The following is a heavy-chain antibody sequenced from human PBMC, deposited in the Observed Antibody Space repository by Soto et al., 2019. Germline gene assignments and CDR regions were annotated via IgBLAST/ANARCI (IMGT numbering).Heavy chain of an antibody. CDR2: IDHSGST. J-gene: IGHJ4*02. CDR3: ARGSRGGYDCIDY. CDR1: GGSFSGYY. D-gene: IGHD5-12*01. Sequence: QVQLQQWGAGLLKPSETLSLTCAVYGGSFSGYYWSWIRQPPGKGLEWIGEIDHSGSTNYNPSLKSRVTISVDTSKNQFSLELSSVTAADTAVYYCARGSRGGYDCIDYWGQGTLVTVSS. V-gene: IGHV4-34*01.